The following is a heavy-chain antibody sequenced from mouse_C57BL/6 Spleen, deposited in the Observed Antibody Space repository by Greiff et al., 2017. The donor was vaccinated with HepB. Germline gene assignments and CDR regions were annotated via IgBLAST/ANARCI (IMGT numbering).Heavy chain of an antibody. D-gene: IGHD1-1*01. J-gene: IGHJ3*01. CDR2: IYPGSGST. CDR3: ARRDYGSSPFAY. V-gene: IGHV1-55*01. Sequence: QVQLQQPGAELVKPGASVKMSCKASGYTFTSYWITWVKQRPGQGLEWIGDIYPGSGSTNYNEKFKSKATLTVDTSSSTAYMKLSSLTSEDSAVYYCARRDYGSSPFAYWGQGTLVTVSA. CDR1: GYTFTSYW.